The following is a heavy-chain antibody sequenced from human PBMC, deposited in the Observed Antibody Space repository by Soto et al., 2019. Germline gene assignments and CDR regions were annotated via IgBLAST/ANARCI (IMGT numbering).Heavy chain of an antibody. CDR2: ISGSGGST. V-gene: IGHV3-23*01. J-gene: IGHJ4*02. CDR1: GFTFSSYA. Sequence: EVQLLESGGGLVQPGGSLRLSCAASGFTFSSYAMSWVRQAPGKGLEWVSAISGSGGSTYYADSVKGRFTISRDNSKNTLYLQMNSLRAEDTAVYYCAKGEGEDDYIWGSYRYTRANDYWGQGTLVTVSS. CDR3: AKGEGEDDYIWGSYRYTRANDY. D-gene: IGHD3-16*02.